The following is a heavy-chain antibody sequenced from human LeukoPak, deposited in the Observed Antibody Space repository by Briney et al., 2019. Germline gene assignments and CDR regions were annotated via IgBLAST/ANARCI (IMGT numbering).Heavy chain of an antibody. Sequence: ASVEVSCKVSGFTFTRYGISWVRQAPGQGLEWGGWINSYNGNTNYAHKLQGRVTMTTDTSTSTAYMELRSLRSDDTAVDYYSREPRLLPYSNDLDYWGQGTLVTVSS. D-gene: IGHD4-11*01. CDR1: GFTFTRYG. CDR2: INSYNGNT. J-gene: IGHJ4*02. V-gene: IGHV1-18*01. CDR3: SREPRLLPYSNDLDY.